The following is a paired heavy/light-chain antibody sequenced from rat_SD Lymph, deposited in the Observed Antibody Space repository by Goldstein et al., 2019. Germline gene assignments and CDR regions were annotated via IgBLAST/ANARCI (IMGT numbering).Heavy chain of an antibody. CDR1: GYTFTSYD. V-gene: IGHV1-60*01. CDR2: INPGSGGT. D-gene: IGHD1-6*01. Sequence: QVQLQQSGAELTKPGSSVKISCKASGYTFTSYDISWIKQRPGQALEWIGAINPGSGGTGYNEKFKGKATLTVDKSSSTAFMQLSSLTPEDTAVYYCARSVRVYTRGMDAWGQGASVTVSS. J-gene: IGHJ4*01. CDR3: ARSVRVYTRGMDA.
Light chain of an antibody. J-gene: IGKJ5*01. CDR2: GAS. V-gene: IGKV3S10*01. CDR1: ESVSTR. CDR3: QQSWNDPLT. Sequence: DTVLTQSPALAVSPGERVTISCRASESVSTRMHWYQQKPGQQPKLLIYGASNLESGVPARFSGSGSGTDFTLTIDPVEANDTATYFCQQSWNDPLTFGSGTKLEIK.